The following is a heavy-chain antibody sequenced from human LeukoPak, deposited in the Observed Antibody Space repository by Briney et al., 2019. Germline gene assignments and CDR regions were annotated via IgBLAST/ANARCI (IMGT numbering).Heavy chain of an antibody. Sequence: PGGSLRLSCAASGFTFSSYEMNWVRQAPGKGLEWVSYISSSGSTIYYADSVKGRFTISRDNAKNSLYLQMNSLRAEDTAVYYCARDADDYGSDYWGQGTLVTVSS. J-gene: IGHJ4*02. V-gene: IGHV3-48*03. CDR3: ARDADDYGSDY. CDR1: GFTFSSYE. CDR2: ISSSGSTI. D-gene: IGHD4-17*01.